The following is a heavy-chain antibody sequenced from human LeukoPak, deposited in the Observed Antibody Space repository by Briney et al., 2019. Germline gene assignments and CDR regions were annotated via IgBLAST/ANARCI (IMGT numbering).Heavy chain of an antibody. J-gene: IGHJ4*02. CDR2: ISGSGGST. V-gene: IGHV3-23*01. CDR3: AKGYYARTWLYFDC. Sequence: GGSLRLSCAASGFTFSSYAMSWVRQAPGKGLEWVSGISGSGGSTYYADSVKGRFTISRDNSKNTLYLQMNSLRAEDTAVYYCAKGYYARTWLYFDCWGQGTLVTVSS. CDR1: GFTFSSYA. D-gene: IGHD3-22*01.